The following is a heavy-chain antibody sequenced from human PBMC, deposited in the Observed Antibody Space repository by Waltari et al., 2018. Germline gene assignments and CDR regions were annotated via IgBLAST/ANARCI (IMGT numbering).Heavy chain of an antibody. CDR2: INHSGST. D-gene: IGHD2-15*01. CDR1: RGTFSGYY. CDR3: AVGKVAFDY. J-gene: IGHJ4*02. Sequence: QVQLQQWGARLLKPSETLSLTCAVYRGTFSGYYWSWSRQPPGKGLEWSGEINHSGSTNDNPSLKSRVTISVDTSKNQFSLMLSSVTAAYTAVYYCAVGKVAFDYWGQGTLVTVSS. V-gene: IGHV4-34*08.